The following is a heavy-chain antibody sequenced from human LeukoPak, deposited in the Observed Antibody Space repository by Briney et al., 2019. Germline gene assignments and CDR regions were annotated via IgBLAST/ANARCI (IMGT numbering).Heavy chain of an antibody. Sequence: ASVKVSCKASGYTFTCYYIHLVRHAPGQGLEWMGWINPNSGGTNYAQKFQGRVTMTRDTSISTAYMELSRLRSDDTAVYYCARETVGIAVAVNSEYFQHWGQGTLVSVSS. CDR2: INPNSGGT. D-gene: IGHD6-19*01. CDR1: GYTFTCYY. CDR3: ARETVGIAVAVNSEYFQH. J-gene: IGHJ1*01. V-gene: IGHV1-2*02.